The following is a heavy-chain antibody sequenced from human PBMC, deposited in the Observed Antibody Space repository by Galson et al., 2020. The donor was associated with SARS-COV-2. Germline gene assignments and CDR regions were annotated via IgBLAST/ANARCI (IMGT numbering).Heavy chain of an antibody. V-gene: IGHV4-30-2*01. D-gene: IGHD3-10*01. CDR1: GGSISSGGYS. CDR2: IYHSGST. J-gene: IGHJ4*02. Sequence: SETLSLTCAVSGGSISSGGYSWSWIRQPPGKGLEWIGYIYHSGSTYYNPSLKSRVTISVDRSKNQFSLKLSSVTAADTAVYYCARAGVVYGSGSLIFDYWGQGTLVTVSS. CDR3: ARAGVVYGSGSLIFDY.